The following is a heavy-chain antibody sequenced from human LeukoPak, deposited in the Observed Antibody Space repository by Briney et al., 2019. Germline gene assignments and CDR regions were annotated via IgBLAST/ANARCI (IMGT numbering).Heavy chain of an antibody. CDR1: GGSISSSSYY. D-gene: IGHD3-10*01. J-gene: IGHJ4*02. CDR2: FYYSGST. Sequence: SETLSLTCIVSGGSISSSSYYWGWIRQPPGKGLEWIGSFYYSGSTYYNLSLKSRVTISVDTSKNQFSLKLSSVTAADTAVYYCARDLGVTQIPYYFDYWGQGALVTVSS. CDR3: ARDLGVTQIPYYFDY. V-gene: IGHV4-39*07.